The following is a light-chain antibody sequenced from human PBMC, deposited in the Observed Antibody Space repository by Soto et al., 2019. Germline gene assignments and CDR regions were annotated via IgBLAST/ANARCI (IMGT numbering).Light chain of an antibody. Sequence: SVLTQPASVSASPGQSITISCTGTDSDVGRHNLFSWDQLHPGTSPQIMIYEVTKRPSGVTNRFSGSKSGNTASLTIAGLQAEDEADYYCCSYAVSNTYLFGNGTKVTVL. CDR3: CSYAVSNTYL. CDR2: EVT. V-gene: IGLV2-23*02. CDR1: DSDVGRHNL. J-gene: IGLJ1*01.